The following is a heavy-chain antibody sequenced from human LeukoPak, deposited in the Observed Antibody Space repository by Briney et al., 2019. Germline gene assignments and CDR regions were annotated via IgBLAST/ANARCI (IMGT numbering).Heavy chain of an antibody. J-gene: IGHJ6*02. D-gene: IGHD2-21*02. V-gene: IGHV3-21*01. CDR1: GFTFSSYS. CDR3: AREPSAWVTAIYDYYYGMDV. Sequence: GGSLRLSCAASGFTFSSYSMNWVRQAPGKGLEWVSSISSSSSYIYYADSVKGRFTISRDNAKNSLYLQMNSLRAEDTAVYYCAREPSAWVTAIYDYYYGMDVWGQGTTVTVSS. CDR2: ISSSSSYI.